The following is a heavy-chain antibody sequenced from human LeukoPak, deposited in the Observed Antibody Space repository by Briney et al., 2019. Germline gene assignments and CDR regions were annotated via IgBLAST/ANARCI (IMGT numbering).Heavy chain of an antibody. CDR1: GYTFSNYG. D-gene: IGHD6-13*01. V-gene: IGHV1-18*01. CDR3: ARDWSNSKSAPDH. CDR2: ISAYNGNT. Sequence: GASVKVSCKASGYTFSNYGLTWVRQVPGQGLEYMGWISAYNGNTNYAQNLQGRVTMTTDTSTSTGYMELRSLRSDDTAVYYCARDWSNSKSAPDHWGQGTLVIDSS. J-gene: IGHJ4*02.